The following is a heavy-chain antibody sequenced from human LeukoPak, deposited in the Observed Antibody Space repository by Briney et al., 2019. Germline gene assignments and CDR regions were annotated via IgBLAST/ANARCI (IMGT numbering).Heavy chain of an antibody. V-gene: IGHV3-21*01. Sequence: GGSLRLSCAASGSAFSSYSMNWIRQAPGKGLEWVSSITTSSSHVYYADSVKGRFTISRDNAKNSLYLQMNSLRAEDTAVYYCASLMTSVTIPDYWGQGTLVTVSS. CDR1: GSAFSSYS. J-gene: IGHJ4*02. D-gene: IGHD4-17*01. CDR3: ASLMTSVTIPDY. CDR2: ITTSSSHV.